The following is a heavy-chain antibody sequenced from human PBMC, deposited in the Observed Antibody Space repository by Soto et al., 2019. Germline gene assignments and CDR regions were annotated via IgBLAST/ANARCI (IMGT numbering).Heavy chain of an antibody. J-gene: IGHJ4*02. D-gene: IGHD3-22*01. CDR2: VSTNDERT. V-gene: IGHV1-18*01. Sequence: QVQLVQSGPEVKMPGASVKVSCKTSGYIFTAYGLAWLRQAPGQRPEWMGWVSTNDERTNYAEKLQGRVTVTTDRSTTTTSMELMSLRPDVTAAYYCARELNTESSSYYSFAFWGQGTLVTVSS. CDR3: ARELNTESSSYYSFAF. CDR1: GYIFTAYG.